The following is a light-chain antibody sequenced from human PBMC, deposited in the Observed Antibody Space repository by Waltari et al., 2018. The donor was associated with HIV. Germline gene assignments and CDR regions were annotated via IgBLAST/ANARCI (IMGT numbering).Light chain of an antibody. CDR2: TNK. CDR3: AVWDDSLNGGL. J-gene: IGLJ2*01. Sequence: QSVLTQPPSASGTPGQRVTISWSGSSSNIGSNTVNWYQHLPGTAPKLLIVTNKQRHSGLPDGFSRHTSHPPASLATSGLQSEDEADYYCAVWDDSLNGGLFGGGTKLTVL. V-gene: IGLV1-44*01. CDR1: SSNIGSNT.